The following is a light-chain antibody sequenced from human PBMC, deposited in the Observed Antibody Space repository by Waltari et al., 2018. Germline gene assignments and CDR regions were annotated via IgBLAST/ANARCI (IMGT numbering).Light chain of an antibody. CDR1: QTVITY. CDR3: QQRYYWPPLT. V-gene: IGKV3-11*01. J-gene: IGKJ1*01. CDR2: DAS. Sequence: EIVLTQSPATLSLSPGERATLSCRASQTVITYLAWYQQKPGQAPRLLISDASNRVPGIPARFSGSGSGTDFTLTISSLEPEDFAVYYCQQRYYWPPLTFGQGTKVELK.